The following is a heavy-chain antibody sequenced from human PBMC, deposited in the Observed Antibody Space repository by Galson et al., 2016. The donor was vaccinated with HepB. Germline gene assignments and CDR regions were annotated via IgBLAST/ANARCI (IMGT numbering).Heavy chain of an antibody. D-gene: IGHD2-2*01. V-gene: IGHV1-18*01. J-gene: IGHJ6*02. CDR3: ARDPRKIRYQLLEIYYYFYAMDV. CDR1: GYTFTTYG. Sequence: SVKVSCKASGYTFTTYGIRWVRQAPGQGLEWMGWISAYTGNTNYAQTLKGRVTMTTATSTSKAYMELRSLRFDDPAVYYCARDPRKIRYQLLEIYYYFYAMDVWGQGTTVTVSS. CDR2: ISAYTGNT.